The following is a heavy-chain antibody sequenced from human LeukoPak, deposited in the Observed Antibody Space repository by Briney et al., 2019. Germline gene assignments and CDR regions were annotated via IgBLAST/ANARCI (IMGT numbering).Heavy chain of an antibody. J-gene: IGHJ5*02. D-gene: IGHD6-13*01. CDR2: IYYSGST. CDR1: GGSISSSSYY. V-gene: IGHV4-39*01. Sequence: SETLSLTCTVSGGSISSSSYYWGWIRQPPGKGLEWIGSIYYSGSTYYNPSLKSRVTISVDTSKNQFSLKLSSVTAADTAVYYCARQDSSSWYGNNWFDPWGQGTLVIVSS. CDR3: ARQDSSSWYGNNWFDP.